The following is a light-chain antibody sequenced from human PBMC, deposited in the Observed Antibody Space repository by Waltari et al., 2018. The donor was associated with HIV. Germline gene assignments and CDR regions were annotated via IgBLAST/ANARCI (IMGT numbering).Light chain of an antibody. Sequence: QSALTQPASVSGSPGQSITISCTGTSSDVGAHTQVSWFQHYPGKAPKLILFAVKNRPSGVSSRFSGSKSGNTASLTISGLQAEDEADYYCSSYTTISTLVFGGGTKLTVL. CDR2: AVK. CDR1: SSDVGAHTQ. V-gene: IGLV2-14*01. CDR3: SSYTTISTLV. J-gene: IGLJ2*01.